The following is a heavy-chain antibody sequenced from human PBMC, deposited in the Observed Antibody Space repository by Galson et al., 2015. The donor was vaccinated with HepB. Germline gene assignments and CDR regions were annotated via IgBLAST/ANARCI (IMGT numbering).Heavy chain of an antibody. CDR1: GFTFSSYP. V-gene: IGHV3-30*04. J-gene: IGHJ4*02. CDR2: ISNDGSEE. Sequence: SLRLSCAASGFTFSSYPMYWVRQSPGKGLEWVAVISNDGSEEYYADSVKGRFTISRDDSQNTLLLHMDRLRSEDTAVYFCARGLLTAYLDYWGQGTLVTVSS. D-gene: IGHD3-16*01. CDR3: ARGLLTAYLDY.